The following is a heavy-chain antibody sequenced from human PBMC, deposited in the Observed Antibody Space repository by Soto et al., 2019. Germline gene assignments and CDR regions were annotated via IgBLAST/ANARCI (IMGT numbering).Heavy chain of an antibody. Sequence: SVKVSCKASGGTFSSYAISWVRQAPGQGLEWMGGIIPIFGTANYAQKFQGRVTITADKSTSTAYMELSSLRSEDTAVYYCARDRGSPMGVDFDYWGQGTLVTVSS. CDR1: GGTFSSYA. CDR3: ARDRGSPMGVDFDY. D-gene: IGHD3-10*01. CDR2: IIPIFGTA. V-gene: IGHV1-69*06. J-gene: IGHJ4*02.